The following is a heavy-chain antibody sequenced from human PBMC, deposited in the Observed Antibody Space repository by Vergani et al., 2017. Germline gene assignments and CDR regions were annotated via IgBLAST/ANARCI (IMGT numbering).Heavy chain of an antibody. J-gene: IGHJ3*02. CDR3: ATLLSSYYYDSSGNTGSFDI. CDR1: GGTFSSYA. V-gene: IGHV1-69*13. D-gene: IGHD3-22*01. Sequence: QVKLVQSGAEVKKPGSSVKVSCKASGGTFSSYAISWVRQAPGQGLEWMGRIIPIFGTANYAQKFQGRVTITADESTSTAYMELSSLRSEDTAVYYCATLLSSYYYDSSGNTGSFDIWGQGTMVTVSS. CDR2: IIPIFGTA.